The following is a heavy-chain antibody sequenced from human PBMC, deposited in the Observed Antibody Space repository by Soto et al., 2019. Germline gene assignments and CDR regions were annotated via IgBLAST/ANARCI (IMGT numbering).Heavy chain of an antibody. CDR2: ISPNSGGT. CDR1: GYTFTGYY. D-gene: IGHD6-19*01. CDR3: AREPVAGIWFDP. Sequence: ASVKVSCKASGYTFTGYYMHWVRQAPGQGLEWMGWISPNSGGTNYAQKFQGWVTMTTDTSTSTAYMELRSLRSDDTAVYYCAREPVAGIWFDPWGQGTLVTVSS. V-gene: IGHV1-2*04. J-gene: IGHJ5*02.